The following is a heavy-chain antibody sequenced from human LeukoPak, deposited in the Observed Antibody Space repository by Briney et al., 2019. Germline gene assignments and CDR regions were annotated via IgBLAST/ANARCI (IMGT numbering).Heavy chain of an antibody. CDR3: ARDTLIAAFDY. CDR2: IYTSGST. J-gene: IGHJ4*02. CDR1: GGSISSYY. D-gene: IGHD6-13*01. Sequence: SETLSLTCTVSGGSISSYYWSWIRQPAGKGLEWIGRIYTSGSTNYNPSLKSRVTISVDTSKNQFSLKLSSVTAADTALYYCARDTLIAAFDYWGQGTLVTVSS. V-gene: IGHV4-4*07.